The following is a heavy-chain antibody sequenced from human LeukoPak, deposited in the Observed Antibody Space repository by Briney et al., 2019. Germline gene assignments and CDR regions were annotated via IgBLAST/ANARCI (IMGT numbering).Heavy chain of an antibody. CDR1: GGSISSYY. CDR3: ARRPSGANWFDP. D-gene: IGHD4-17*01. CDR2: IYYSGST. Sequence: SETLSLTCTVSGGSISSYYWSWIRQPPGKGLEWIGYIYYSGSTNYNPSLKSRVTISVDTSKNEFSLRVKSVTAADTAVYYCARRPSGANWFDPWGQGTLVTVSS. V-gene: IGHV4-59*01. J-gene: IGHJ5*02.